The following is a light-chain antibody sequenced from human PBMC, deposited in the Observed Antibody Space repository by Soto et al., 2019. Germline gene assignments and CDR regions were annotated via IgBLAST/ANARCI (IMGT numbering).Light chain of an antibody. V-gene: IGLV2-14*01. Sequence: QSALTQPASVSGSPGQSITISCTGTSSDVGGYNYVSWYQQHPGKAPKLMIYEVSNRPSGVSNRFSGSKSGNTASLTISGLQAEDEADYYCSSYTGSSTPYVLGTGTKVTVL. CDR2: EVS. CDR1: SSDVGGYNY. J-gene: IGLJ1*01. CDR3: SSYTGSSTPYV.